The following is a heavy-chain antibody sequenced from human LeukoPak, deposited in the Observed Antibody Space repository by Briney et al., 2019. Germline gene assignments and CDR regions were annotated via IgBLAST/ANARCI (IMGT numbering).Heavy chain of an antibody. D-gene: IGHD6-19*01. Sequence: PGGSLRLSCAASGFTFSSYAMSWVRQAPGKGLEWVSAISGRGGSTYYADSVKGRFTISRDNSKNTLYLQMNSLRAEDTAVYYCAKDLDHYSSGPAITFDYWGQGTLVTVSS. CDR1: GFTFSSYA. J-gene: IGHJ4*02. CDR3: AKDLDHYSSGPAITFDY. CDR2: ISGRGGST. V-gene: IGHV3-23*01.